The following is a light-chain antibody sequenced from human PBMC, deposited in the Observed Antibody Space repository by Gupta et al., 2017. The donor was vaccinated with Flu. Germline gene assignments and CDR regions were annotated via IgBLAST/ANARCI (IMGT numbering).Light chain of an antibody. CDR1: TSDVGGYNS. CDR3: SSYTSGSTLVVA. V-gene: IGLV2-14*01. J-gene: IGLJ2*01. Sequence: QSALTQPASVSGSPGPSITISCTGTTSDVGGYNSVSWYQQRPGTAPKLMIYDVSNRPSGISNRFSGSKSGNTASLTISGLQAEDEADYYFSSYTSGSTLVVAFGGGTKLTVL. CDR2: DVS.